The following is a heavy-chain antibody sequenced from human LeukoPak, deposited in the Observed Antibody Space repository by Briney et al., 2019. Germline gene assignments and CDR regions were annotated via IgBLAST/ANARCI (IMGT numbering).Heavy chain of an antibody. CDR2: IYTSGST. CDR1: GVSISSGSYY. V-gene: IGHV4-61*02. D-gene: IGHD6-13*01. J-gene: IGHJ6*03. Sequence: SQTLSLTCTVSGVSISSGSYYWSWIRQPAGKGLEWIGRIYTSGSTNYNPSLKSRDSISVDTSKNQSSLKLSSVTAADTAVYYCARTSSSWYWYMDVWGKGTTVTVSS. CDR3: ARTSSSWYWYMDV.